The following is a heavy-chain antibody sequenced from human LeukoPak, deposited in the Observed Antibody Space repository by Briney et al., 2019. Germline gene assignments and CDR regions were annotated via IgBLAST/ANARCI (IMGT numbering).Heavy chain of an antibody. CDR1: GFTFNNYA. D-gene: IGHD5-12*01. CDR2: ISYGGSNK. V-gene: IGHV3-30*04. Sequence: PGRSLRLSCAASGFTFNNYAMHWVRQAPGKGLEWVAVISYGGSNKYYADSVKGRFTISRDNSKNTLYLQMNSLRAEDTAVYYCARDRSSYEYYFDSWGQGTLVTVSS. J-gene: IGHJ4*02. CDR3: ARDRSSYEYYFDS.